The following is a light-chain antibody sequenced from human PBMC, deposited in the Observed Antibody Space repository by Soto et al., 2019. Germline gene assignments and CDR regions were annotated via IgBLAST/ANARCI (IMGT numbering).Light chain of an antibody. J-gene: IGKJ1*01. CDR1: QSVRSW. V-gene: IGKV1-5*01. Sequence: DIQMTQSPAPLSVSVGDRVTITCRASQSVRSWLAWYQQKPGTAPKLLIYDASRLESGVPSRFSGSGSGTEFTLTISSLQPDDFATYYCQHYNSYSEAFGQGTKVDIK. CDR2: DAS. CDR3: QHYNSYSEA.